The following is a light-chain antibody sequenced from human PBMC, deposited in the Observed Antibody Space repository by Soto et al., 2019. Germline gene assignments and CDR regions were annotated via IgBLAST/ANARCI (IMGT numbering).Light chain of an antibody. CDR2: DAS. CDR3: QQFNSYPL. V-gene: IGKV1-13*02. J-gene: IGKJ4*01. Sequence: AIPLTQSPSSLSASVGDRVTITCRASQVISSALAWYQQKPGKAPKLLIYDASSLESGVPSRFSGSGFGTDFTLTISGLQPEDFATYYCQQFNSYPLFGGGTKVEIK. CDR1: QVISSA.